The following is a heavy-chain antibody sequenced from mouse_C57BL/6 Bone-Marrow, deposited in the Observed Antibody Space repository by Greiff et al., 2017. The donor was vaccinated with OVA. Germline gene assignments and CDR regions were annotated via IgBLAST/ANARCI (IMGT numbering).Heavy chain of an antibody. J-gene: IGHJ1*03. CDR1: GYTFTDYN. D-gene: IGHD1-1*01. CDR2: INPNNGGT. CDR3: ASFDYYGSSYRYFDV. V-gene: IGHV1-22*01. Sequence: EVQLQQSGPELVKPGASVKMSCKASGYTFTDYNMHWVKQSHGKSLEWIGYINPNNGGTSYNQKFKGKATLTVNKSSSTAYMELRSLTSEDSAVYYCASFDYYGSSYRYFDVWGTGTTVTVSS.